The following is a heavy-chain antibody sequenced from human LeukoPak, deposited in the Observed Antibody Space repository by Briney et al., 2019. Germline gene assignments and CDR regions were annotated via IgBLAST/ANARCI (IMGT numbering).Heavy chain of an antibody. CDR2: IYYSGST. CDR1: GGSISSYY. V-gene: IGHV4-59*01. Sequence: SETLSLTRTVSGGSISSYYWSWIRQPPGQGLEWIGYIYYSGSTIYNPSLKSRVTISLDTSKNQFSLKLSSVTATDTAVYYCARHYYDSSGFDRNDAFDIWGQGTMVTVSS. D-gene: IGHD3-22*01. J-gene: IGHJ3*02. CDR3: ARHYYDSSGFDRNDAFDI.